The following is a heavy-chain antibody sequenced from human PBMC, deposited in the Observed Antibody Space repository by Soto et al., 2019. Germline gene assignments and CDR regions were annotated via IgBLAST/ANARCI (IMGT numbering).Heavy chain of an antibody. CDR2: IIPIFGTA. CDR1: GGTFSSYA. CDR3: AREDTAYCGGDCSGWFDP. J-gene: IGHJ5*02. Sequence: SVKVSCKASGGTFSSYAISWVRQAPGQGLEWMGGIIPIFGTANYAQKFQGRVTITADEPTSTAYMELSSLRSEDTAVYYCAREDTAYCGGDCSGWFDPWGQGTLVTVSS. V-gene: IGHV1-69*13. D-gene: IGHD2-21*02.